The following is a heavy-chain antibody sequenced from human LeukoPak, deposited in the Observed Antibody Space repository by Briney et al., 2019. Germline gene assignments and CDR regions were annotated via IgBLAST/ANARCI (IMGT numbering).Heavy chain of an antibody. CDR2: IIPIFGTA. V-gene: IGHV1-69*13. J-gene: IGHJ4*02. CDR1: GGTFSSYA. D-gene: IGHD3-9*01. Sequence: ASVKVCCKASGGTFSSYAINWVRQAPGQGLEWMGGIIPIFGTANYAQKFEGRVTITADESTSTAYMQLSSLRSEDTVVYYCARDNHYDILTGPLPLDYWGQGTLVTVSS. CDR3: ARDNHYDILTGPLPLDY.